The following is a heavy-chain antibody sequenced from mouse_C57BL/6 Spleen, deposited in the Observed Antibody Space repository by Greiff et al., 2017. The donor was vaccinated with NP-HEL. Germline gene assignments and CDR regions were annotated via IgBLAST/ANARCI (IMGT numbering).Heavy chain of an antibody. CDR3: AKTAQALDY. Sequence: VQLQQPGAELVKPGASVKLSCKASGYTFTSYWMQWVKQRPGQGLEWIGEIDPSDSYTNYNQKFKGKATLTVDTSSSTADMQLSSLTSEDSAVYYCAKTAQALDYWGQGTTLTVSS. CDR2: IDPSDSYT. J-gene: IGHJ2*01. D-gene: IGHD3-2*02. CDR1: GYTFTSYW. V-gene: IGHV1-50*01.